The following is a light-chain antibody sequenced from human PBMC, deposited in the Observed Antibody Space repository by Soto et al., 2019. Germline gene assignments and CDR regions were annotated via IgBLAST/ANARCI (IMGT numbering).Light chain of an antibody. CDR1: NIAGKS. Sequence: YELTQPPSVSVAPGKTARVSCGGNNIAGKSVHWYQLKPGQAPVLIIYNDDDRPSGIPERFSGSKSGNTATLTVSWVEAGDEADYYCQVWGSNADPYVLFGGGTKVTVL. CDR3: QVWGSNADPYVL. J-gene: IGLJ2*01. V-gene: IGLV3-21*04. CDR2: NDD.